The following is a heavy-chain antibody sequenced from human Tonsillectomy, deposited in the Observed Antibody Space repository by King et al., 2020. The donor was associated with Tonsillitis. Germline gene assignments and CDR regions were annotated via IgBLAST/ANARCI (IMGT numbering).Heavy chain of an antibody. D-gene: IGHD3-3*01. V-gene: IGHV2-70*01. CDR2: IDWDDD. J-gene: IGHJ4*02. CDR1: GFSLSTSALC. Sequence: TLKESGPALVKPTQTLTLTCTFSGFSLSTSALCVSWIRQPPGKALEWLALIDWDDDSTSLKTRLTISKDTSKNQVVLTKTNMDPVDTATYYCARISNDFWSGYADYWGQGTLVTVSS. CDR3: ARISNDFWSGYADY.